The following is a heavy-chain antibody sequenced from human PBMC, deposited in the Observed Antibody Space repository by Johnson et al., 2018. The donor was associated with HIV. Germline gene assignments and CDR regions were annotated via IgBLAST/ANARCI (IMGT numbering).Heavy chain of an antibody. CDR3: ARVGYSNYGGGSFDI. CDR1: GFIFDDFG. D-gene: IGHD4-11*01. V-gene: IGHV3-20*04. CDR2: INWNGGST. Sequence: VQLVESGGGVVRPGESLRLSCAASGFIFDDFGMNWVRHAPGKGLEWVSGINWNGGSTGYADSVKGRFTISRDNAKNSLYLQMNSLRAEDTALYYCARVGYSNYGGGSFDIWGQGTMVTVSS. J-gene: IGHJ3*02.